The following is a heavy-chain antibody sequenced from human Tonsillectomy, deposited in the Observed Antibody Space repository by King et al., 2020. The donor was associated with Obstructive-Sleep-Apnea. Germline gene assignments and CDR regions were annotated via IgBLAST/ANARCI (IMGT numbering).Heavy chain of an antibody. CDR1: GGSISRSSYY. V-gene: IGHV4-39*07. Sequence: LQLQESGPGLVKPSETLSLTCTVSGGSISRSSYYWGWIRQPPWKGLEWIGSVYYSWSTYYNPSLNRRVTISVDTSKNQFSLKLSSVTAADTAVYYCARALRTMVRGVMGWFDPWGQGTLVTVSS. CDR2: VYYSWST. CDR3: ARALRTMVRGVMGWFDP. D-gene: IGHD3-10*01. J-gene: IGHJ5*02.